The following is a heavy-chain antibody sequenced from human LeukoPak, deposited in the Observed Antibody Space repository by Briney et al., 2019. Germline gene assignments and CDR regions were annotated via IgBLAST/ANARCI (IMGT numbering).Heavy chain of an antibody. CDR2: IYHSGST. D-gene: IGHD5-12*01. CDR3: ARVDIVATINSPSFDY. CDR1: GYSFSSGYY. J-gene: IGHJ4*02. Sequence: SETLSLTCTVSGYSFSSGYYWGWIRQPPGKGLEWIGSIYHSGSTYYNPSLKSRVTISVDTSKNQFSLKLSSVTAADTAVYYCARVDIVATINSPSFDYWGQGTLVTVSS. V-gene: IGHV4-38-2*02.